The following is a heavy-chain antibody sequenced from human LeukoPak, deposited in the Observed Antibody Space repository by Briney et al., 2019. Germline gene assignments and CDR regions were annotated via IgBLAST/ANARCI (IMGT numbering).Heavy chain of an antibody. CDR1: GASINSYY. D-gene: IGHD6-6*01. CDR2: IYYNRST. CDR3: ARVGLDGRQLESWYFDL. J-gene: IGHJ2*01. V-gene: IGHV4-59*01. Sequence: SETLSLTCSVSGASINSYYWSWIRQPPGKGLEWIGNIYYNRSTTYHPSLKSRVTISVDTSTNQFSLKLTSVTAADTALYYCARVGLDGRQLESWYFDLWGRGTLVTGSS.